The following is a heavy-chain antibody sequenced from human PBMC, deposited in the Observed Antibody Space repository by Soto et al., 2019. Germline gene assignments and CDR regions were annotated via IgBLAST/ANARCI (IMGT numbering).Heavy chain of an antibody. V-gene: IGHV4-59*01. D-gene: IGHD5-12*01. CDR3: ARDGGEMATITRNAFDI. CDR1: GGSISSYY. Sequence: SETLSLTCTVSGGSISSYYWSWIRQPPGKGLEWIGYIYYSGSTNYNPSLKSRVTISVDTSKNQFSLKLSSVTAADTAVYYCARDGGEMATITRNAFDIWGQGTMVTVSS. J-gene: IGHJ3*02. CDR2: IYYSGST.